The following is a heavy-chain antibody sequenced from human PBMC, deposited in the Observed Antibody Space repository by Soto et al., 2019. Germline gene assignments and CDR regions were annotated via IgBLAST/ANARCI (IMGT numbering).Heavy chain of an antibody. CDR2: ISGSGGST. Sequence: PGGSLRLSCAGSGFTFSSYAMSWVRQAPGKGLEWVSSISGSGGSTYYADPVKGRFTISRDNPKNTLYLQMNSLRAEDTAVYYCAKATGKPAAGPDQISRSYYFYGMDVWGQGTTVTVSS. CDR1: GFTFSSYA. CDR3: AKATGKPAAGPDQISRSYYFYGMDV. V-gene: IGHV3-23*01. D-gene: IGHD6-13*01. J-gene: IGHJ6*02.